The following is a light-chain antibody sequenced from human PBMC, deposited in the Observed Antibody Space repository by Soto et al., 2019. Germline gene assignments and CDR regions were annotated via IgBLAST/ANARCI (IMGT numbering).Light chain of an antibody. V-gene: IGKV1-39*01. CDR3: QQSYSSLWT. J-gene: IGKJ1*01. CDR1: QSISSY. Sequence: DIQMTQSPSSLSASVGDRVTITCRASQSISSYLNWYQQKPGKAPKLLIYAASSLQSGVPSRLSASGSGTDFTLTISSLQPEDFATYYCQQSYSSLWTFGQGTKV. CDR2: AAS.